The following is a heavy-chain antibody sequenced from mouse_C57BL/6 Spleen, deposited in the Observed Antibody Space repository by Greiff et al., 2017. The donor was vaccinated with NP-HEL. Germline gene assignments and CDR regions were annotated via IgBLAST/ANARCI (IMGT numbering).Heavy chain of an antibody. D-gene: IGHD2-1*01. CDR2: IYPGDGDT. Sequence: VQLQQSGPELVKPGASVKISCKASGYAFSSSWMNWVKQRPGKGLEWIGRIYPGDGDTNYNGKFKGKATLTADKSSSTAYMQLSSLTSEDSAVYFCAFYGNYGPPFDYWGKGTTLTVSS. J-gene: IGHJ2*01. CDR3: AFYGNYGPPFDY. V-gene: IGHV1-82*01. CDR1: GYAFSSSW.